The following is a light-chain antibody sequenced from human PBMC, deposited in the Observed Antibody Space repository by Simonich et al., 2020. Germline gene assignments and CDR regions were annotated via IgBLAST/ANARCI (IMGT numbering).Light chain of an antibody. J-gene: IGLJ3*02. CDR1: SSDVGRYNL. CDR3: CSYAGSSTWV. CDR2: EGS. V-gene: IGLV2-23*01. Sequence: QSALTQPASVSGSPGQSITISCTRTSSDVGRYNLVSCYQQHPGKAPKRMIYEGSKWQSGVSNRFAGSKSGNTASLTISGLQAEDEADYYCCSYAGSSTWVFGGGTKLTVL.